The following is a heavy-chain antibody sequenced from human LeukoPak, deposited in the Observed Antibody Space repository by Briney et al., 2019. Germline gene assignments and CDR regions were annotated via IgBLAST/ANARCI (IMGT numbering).Heavy chain of an antibody. CDR1: GYTFTTYN. CDR2: IGGYSGHT. D-gene: IGHD2/OR15-2a*01. CDR3: ARPANLYYSADAFAL. J-gene: IGHJ3*01. Sequence: ASVKVSCKASGYTFTTYNINWVRLAPGQGLEWIGWIGGYSGHTQYAEKFQGRVIMATNTSTKTAYMELTNLRSDDTAVYYCARPANLYYSADAFALWGQGTLVTVSS. V-gene: IGHV1-18*01.